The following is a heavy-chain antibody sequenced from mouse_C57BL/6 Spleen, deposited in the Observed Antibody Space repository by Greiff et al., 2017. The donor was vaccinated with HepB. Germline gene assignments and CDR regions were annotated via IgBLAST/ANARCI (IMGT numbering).Heavy chain of an antibody. CDR2: IDPSDSYT. CDR1: GYTFTSYW. Sequence: VQLQQPGAELVKPGASVKLSCKASGYTFTSYWMQWVKQRPGQGLEWIGEIDPSDSYTNYNQKFKGKATLTVDTSSSTAYMQLSSLTSEDSAVYYCARSAPPDYWGQGTSVTVSS. V-gene: IGHV1-50*01. CDR3: ARSAPPDY. J-gene: IGHJ4*01.